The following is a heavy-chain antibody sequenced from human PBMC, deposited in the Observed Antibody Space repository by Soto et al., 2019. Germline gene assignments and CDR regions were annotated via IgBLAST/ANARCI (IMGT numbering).Heavy chain of an antibody. CDR2: ISGSGSTI. V-gene: IGHV3-48*03. Sequence: GGSLRLSCEATGFTFSSHEMNWIRQTPGKRLEWIAKISGSGSTINYADSVKGRFTISRDNAKNSLYLQMNSLRAEDTAVYYCASFDIVVVPAAMDVWGQGTTVTVSS. CDR1: GFTFSSHE. J-gene: IGHJ6*02. CDR3: ASFDIVVVPAAMDV. D-gene: IGHD2-2*01.